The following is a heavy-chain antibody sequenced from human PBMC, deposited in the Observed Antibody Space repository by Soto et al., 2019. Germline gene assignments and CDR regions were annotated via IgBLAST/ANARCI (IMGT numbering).Heavy chain of an antibody. D-gene: IGHD6-13*01. J-gene: IGHJ6*03. Sequence: QVQLVESGGGVVQPGRSLRLSCAASGFTFSSYGMHWVRQAPGKGLEWVAVIWYDGSNKYYADSVKGRFTISRDNSKNPLYLQMNSLRAEDTAVYYCAGDQGIAAAGYYYMDVWGKGTTVTVSS. CDR3: AGDQGIAAAGYYYMDV. V-gene: IGHV3-33*01. CDR2: IWYDGSNK. CDR1: GFTFSSYG.